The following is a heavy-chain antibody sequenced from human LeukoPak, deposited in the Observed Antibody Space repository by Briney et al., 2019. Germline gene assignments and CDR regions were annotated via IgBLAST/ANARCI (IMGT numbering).Heavy chain of an antibody. D-gene: IGHD6-13*01. CDR2: IFPGDSDT. CDR1: GYSFTSYW. Sequence: GEALKISCNGSGYSFTSYWIGWLRQLPGKGLEWMVIIFPGDSDTRYSPSFQGQVTISADKSISTAYLQWSSLKASDTAMEYGARRKDSSSWSGGWIDPWGQGTLVTVSS. J-gene: IGHJ5*02. CDR3: ARRKDSSSWSGGWIDP. V-gene: IGHV5-51*01.